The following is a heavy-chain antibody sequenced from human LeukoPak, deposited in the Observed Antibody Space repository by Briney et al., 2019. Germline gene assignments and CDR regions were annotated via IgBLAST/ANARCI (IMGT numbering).Heavy chain of an antibody. CDR1: GFTFSSYA. D-gene: IGHD3-3*01. J-gene: IGHJ4*02. CDR2: ISGSGGST. V-gene: IGHV3-23*01. Sequence: GGSLRLSCAASGFTFSSYAMSWVRQAPGKGLEWASAISGSGGSTYYADSVKGRFTISRDNSKNALYLQMNSLRAEDTAVYYCASSKPVLRFLEWSYFDYWGQGTLVTVSS. CDR3: ASSKPVLRFLEWSYFDY.